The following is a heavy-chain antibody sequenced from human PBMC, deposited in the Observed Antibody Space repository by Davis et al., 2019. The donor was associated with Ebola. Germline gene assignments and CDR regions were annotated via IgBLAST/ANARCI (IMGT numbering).Heavy chain of an antibody. D-gene: IGHD3-16*02. J-gene: IGHJ5*02. CDR2: ISWNSGSI. V-gene: IGHV3-9*01. Sequence: PGGSLRLSCAASGFTFDDYAMHWVRQAPGKGLEWVSGISWNSGSIGYADSVKGRFTISRDNAKNSLYLQMNSLRAEDTAVYYCARVCHLYYDYIWGSYRPNWFDPWGQGTLVTVSS. CDR3: ARVCHLYYDYIWGSYRPNWFDP. CDR1: GFTFDDYA.